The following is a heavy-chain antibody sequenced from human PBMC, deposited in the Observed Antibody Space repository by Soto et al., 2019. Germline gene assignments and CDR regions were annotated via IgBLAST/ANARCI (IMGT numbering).Heavy chain of an antibody. CDR1: GGTFSSYA. CDR3: ARETSRGYYFDY. D-gene: IGHD1-26*01. V-gene: IGHV1-69*13. J-gene: IGHJ4*02. CDR2: IIPIFGTA. Sequence: SVKVSCKASGGTFSSYAISWVRQAPGQGLEWMGGIIPIFGTANYAQKFQGRVTITADESTSTAYMELSSLRSEDTAVYYCARETSRGYYFDYWGQGTLVTGSS.